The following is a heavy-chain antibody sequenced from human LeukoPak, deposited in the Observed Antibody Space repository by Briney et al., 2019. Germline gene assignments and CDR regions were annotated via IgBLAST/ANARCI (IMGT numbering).Heavy chain of an antibody. CDR1: GFTFSHYG. D-gene: IGHD3-9*01. J-gene: IGHJ4*02. Sequence: GGSLRLSCAASGFTFSHYGMHWVRQAPGKGLEWVAVIWYDGSNEYYADSVKGRFTISRDNSKNTLYPQMNSLRAEDTAVYYCARDPPPQYYDILTGSMAHFDYWGQGTLVTVSS. V-gene: IGHV3-33*01. CDR3: ARDPPPQYYDILTGSMAHFDY. CDR2: IWYDGSNE.